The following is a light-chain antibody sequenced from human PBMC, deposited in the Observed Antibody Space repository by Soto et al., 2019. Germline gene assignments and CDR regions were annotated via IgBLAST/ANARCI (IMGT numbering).Light chain of an antibody. CDR2: LGS. CDR3: MQALQTPLT. CDR1: QSLLHSNGYNY. V-gene: IGKV2-28*01. J-gene: IGKJ4*01. Sequence: DIVMTQSPLSLPVTPGEPASISCRSSQSLLHSNGYNYLDWYLQKPGQSPQLLIYLGSNRASGVPDRFSASGSGTDFTLKISRVGAEDVGVYYCMQALQTPLTFGGGTKVDIK.